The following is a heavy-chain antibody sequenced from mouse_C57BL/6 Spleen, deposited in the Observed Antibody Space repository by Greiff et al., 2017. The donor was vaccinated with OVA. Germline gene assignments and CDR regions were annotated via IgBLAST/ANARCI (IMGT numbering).Heavy chain of an antibody. V-gene: IGHV5-4*03. CDR3: ARGLRPDWYFDV. Sequence: EVMLVESGGGLVKPGGSLKLSCAASGFTFSSYAMSWVRQTPEKRLEWVATISDGGSYTYYPDNVKGRFTISRDNAKNNLYLQMSHLKSEDTAMYYCARGLRPDWYFDVWGTGTTVTVSS. J-gene: IGHJ1*03. CDR1: GFTFSSYA. D-gene: IGHD3-1*01. CDR2: ISDGGSYT.